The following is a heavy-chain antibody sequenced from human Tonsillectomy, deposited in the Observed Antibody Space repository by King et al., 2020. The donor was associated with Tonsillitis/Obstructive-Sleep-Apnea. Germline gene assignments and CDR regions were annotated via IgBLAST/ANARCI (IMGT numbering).Heavy chain of an antibody. CDR3: ARHRLGVTNGAPYDY. J-gene: IGHJ4*02. CDR2: IQYSGST. D-gene: IGHD2-8*01. V-gene: IGHV4-59*08. CDR1: GGSISGYY. Sequence: LQLQESGPGLVKPSETLSLTCSVSGGSISGYYWGWIRQPPGKGLEWIGYIQYSGSTNSNPSLKSRVTISVDTSKKNFSLELRSVNAADTALYHCARHRLGVTNGAPYDYWGPGTLVTVSS.